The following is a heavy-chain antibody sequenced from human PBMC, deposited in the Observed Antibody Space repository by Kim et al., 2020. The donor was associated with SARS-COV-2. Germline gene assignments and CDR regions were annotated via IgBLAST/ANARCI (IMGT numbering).Heavy chain of an antibody. Sequence: KSRITSSRDQSKNTVSLQMNSLRAEDTAVYYCAKDSDYYGSGRSGNFDYWGQGTLVTVSS. D-gene: IGHD3-10*01. J-gene: IGHJ4*02. CDR3: AKDSDYYGSGRSGNFDY. V-gene: IGHV3-23*01.